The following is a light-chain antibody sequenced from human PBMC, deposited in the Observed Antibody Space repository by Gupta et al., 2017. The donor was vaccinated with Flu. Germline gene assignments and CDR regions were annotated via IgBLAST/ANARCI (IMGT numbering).Light chain of an antibody. CDR3: QHDEPSVSGWGV. Sequence: NIGAGLEVLCYQQVPGSAPNVLISDNDNRRSGVPARFSGAKPGTSASLAITGLQAAEEGDYYCQHDEPSVSGWGVFGGGTKLTVL. CDR1: NIGAGLE. V-gene: IGLV1-40*01. CDR2: DND. J-gene: IGLJ3*02.